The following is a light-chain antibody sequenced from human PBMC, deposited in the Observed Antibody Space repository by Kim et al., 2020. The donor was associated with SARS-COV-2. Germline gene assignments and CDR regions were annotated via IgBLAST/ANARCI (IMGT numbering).Light chain of an antibody. CDR1: KLGDKY. V-gene: IGLV3-1*01. CDR3: QAWDSSTAV. J-gene: IGLJ2*01. Sequence: SYELTQPPSVSVSPGQTASITCSGDKLGDKYACGYQQKPGHSPVLVIYQVSKRPSGIPERSPGSNSGNTATLTISGTQPMDEADYYCQAWDSSTAVFGGG. CDR2: QVS.